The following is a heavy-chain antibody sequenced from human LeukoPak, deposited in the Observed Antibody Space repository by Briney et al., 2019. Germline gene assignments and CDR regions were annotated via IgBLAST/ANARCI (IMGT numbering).Heavy chain of an antibody. J-gene: IGHJ4*02. V-gene: IGHV3-21*01. Sequence: GGSLRLSCAASGFTFSRYSMNWVRQAPGKGLEGVSSISSSSSYIYYADSVKGRFTISRDNAKNSLYLQMNSLRAEDTAVYYCARLGLSSGWYEGFDYWGQGTLVTVSS. D-gene: IGHD6-19*01. CDR1: GFTFSRYS. CDR3: ARLGLSSGWYEGFDY. CDR2: ISSSSSYI.